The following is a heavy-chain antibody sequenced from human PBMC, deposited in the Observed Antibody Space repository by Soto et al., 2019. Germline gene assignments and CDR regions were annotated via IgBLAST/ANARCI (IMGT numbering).Heavy chain of an antibody. Sequence: QVQLVESGGGVVQPGRSLRLSCAASGFTFSSYAMHWVRQAPGKGLEWVAVISYDGSNKYYADSVKGRFTISRDNSKNTLYLQMNSLRAEDTAVYYCTTDLVAAAGFTGYGMDVWGQGTTVTVSS. CDR2: ISYDGSNK. CDR1: GFTFSSYA. V-gene: IGHV3-30-3*01. D-gene: IGHD6-13*01. CDR3: TTDLVAAAGFTGYGMDV. J-gene: IGHJ6*02.